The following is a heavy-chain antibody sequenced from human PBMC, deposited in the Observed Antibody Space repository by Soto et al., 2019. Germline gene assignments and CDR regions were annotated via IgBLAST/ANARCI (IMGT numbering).Heavy chain of an antibody. V-gene: IGHV1-69*13. CDR3: ARSYNYDILTGYH. CDR1: GGTFSSYA. D-gene: IGHD3-9*01. J-gene: IGHJ4*02. Sequence: SVKVSCKAPGGTFSSYAISWVRQAPGQGLEWMGGIIPIFGTANYAQKFQGRVTITADESTSTAYMELSSLRSEDTAVYYCARSYNYDILTGYHWGQGTLVTVSS. CDR2: IIPIFGTA.